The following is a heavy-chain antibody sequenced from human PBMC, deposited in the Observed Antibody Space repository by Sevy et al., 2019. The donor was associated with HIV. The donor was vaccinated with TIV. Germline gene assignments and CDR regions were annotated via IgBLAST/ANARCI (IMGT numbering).Heavy chain of an antibody. Sequence: GESLKISCAASGFTFSDYYMSWIRQAPGKGLEWVSYISSSGSTIYYADSVKGRFTISRDNAKNSLYLQMNSLRAEDTAVYYCAREKKGSYVPDYWGQGTLVTVSS. CDR3: AREKKGSYVPDY. J-gene: IGHJ4*02. CDR1: GFTFSDYY. D-gene: IGHD3-16*01. CDR2: ISSSGSTI. V-gene: IGHV3-11*01.